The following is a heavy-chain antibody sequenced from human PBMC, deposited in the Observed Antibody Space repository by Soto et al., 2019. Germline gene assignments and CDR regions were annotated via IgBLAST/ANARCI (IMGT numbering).Heavy chain of an antibody. CDR3: ARDSGSLPGDY. D-gene: IGHD1-26*01. CDR1: GFTFSSYG. Sequence: PGGSLRLSCAASGFTFSSYGMHWVRQAPGKGLEWVAVIWYDGSNKYYADSVKGRFTISRDNSKNTLYLQMNSLRAEDTAVCYCARDSGSLPGDYWGQGTLVTVSS. J-gene: IGHJ4*02. V-gene: IGHV3-33*01. CDR2: IWYDGSNK.